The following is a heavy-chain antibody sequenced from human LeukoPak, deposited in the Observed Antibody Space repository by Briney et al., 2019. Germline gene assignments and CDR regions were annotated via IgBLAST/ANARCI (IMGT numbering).Heavy chain of an antibody. Sequence: GGSPRLSCAAYGFTFSSYWIHWVRQAPGKGLVWVSRINTDGSYTSYADFVKGRFTISRDNAKNTLYLQMNSLRAEDTAVYYCASDYGGNSDYWGQGTLVTVSS. D-gene: IGHD4-23*01. CDR1: GFTFSSYW. J-gene: IGHJ4*02. V-gene: IGHV3-74*01. CDR2: INTDGSYT. CDR3: ASDYGGNSDY.